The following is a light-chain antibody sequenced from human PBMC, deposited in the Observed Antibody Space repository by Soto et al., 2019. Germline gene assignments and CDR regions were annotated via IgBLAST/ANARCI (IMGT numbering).Light chain of an antibody. V-gene: IGLV2-8*01. J-gene: IGLJ2*01. Sequence: QSALTQPPSASGSPGQSVTIPCTGTSSDVGGYNSVSWYQQHPGKVPKLMIYEVSKRPSGVPDRISGSKSGNTASLTVSGLQAEDEADYYCSSYAGSNNLVFGGGTKLTVL. CDR3: SSYAGSNNLV. CDR1: SSDVGGYNS. CDR2: EVS.